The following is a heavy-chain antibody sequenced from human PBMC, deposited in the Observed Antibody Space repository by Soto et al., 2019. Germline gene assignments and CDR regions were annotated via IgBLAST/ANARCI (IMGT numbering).Heavy chain of an antibody. Sequence: VQLVESGGGVVQPGRSLRLSCAASGFTFSDYAMHWVRQAPGKGLEWVAVVSHDGRNTHYADSVEGRFTISRGSSKNTVSLEMTSLRAEDTAVYYCAKGGRQWLVTSDFNYWGQGALVTVSS. V-gene: IGHV3-30*18. CDR1: GFTFSDYA. D-gene: IGHD6-19*01. CDR2: VSHDGRNT. J-gene: IGHJ4*02. CDR3: AKGGRQWLVTSDFNY.